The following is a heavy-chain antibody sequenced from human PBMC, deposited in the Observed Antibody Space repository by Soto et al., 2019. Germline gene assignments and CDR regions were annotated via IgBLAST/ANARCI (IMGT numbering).Heavy chain of an antibody. D-gene: IGHD5-12*01. V-gene: IGHV4-31*03. J-gene: IGHJ4*02. CDR1: GGSISSGGYY. Sequence: QVQLQESGPGLVKPSQTLSLTCTVSGGSISSGGYYWSWIRQHPGKGLEWIGYTYYSGSTYYNPSLKSRVTISVDTSKNQFSLKLSSVTAAETAVYYCASSTEWATPFDYWGQGTLVTVSS. CDR3: ASSTEWATPFDY. CDR2: TYYSGST.